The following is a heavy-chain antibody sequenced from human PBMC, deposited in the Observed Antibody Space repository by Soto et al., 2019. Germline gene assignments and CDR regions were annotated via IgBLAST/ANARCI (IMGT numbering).Heavy chain of an antibody. Sequence: PGESLKISCKGSGYSFTSYWISWVRQMPGKGLEWMGRIDPSDSYTNYSPSFQGHVTISADKSISTAYLQWSSLKASDTAMYYCAKHIAGHLDYWGQGTLVTVSS. D-gene: IGHD6-13*01. CDR3: AKHIAGHLDY. J-gene: IGHJ4*02. CDR1: GYSFTSYW. CDR2: IDPSDSYT. V-gene: IGHV5-10-1*01.